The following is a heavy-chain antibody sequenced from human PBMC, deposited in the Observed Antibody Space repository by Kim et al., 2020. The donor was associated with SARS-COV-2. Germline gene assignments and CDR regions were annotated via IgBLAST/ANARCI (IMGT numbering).Heavy chain of an antibody. D-gene: IGHD3-16*02. V-gene: IGHV4-39*01. CDR1: GGSISSSSYY. J-gene: IGHJ2*01. CDR2: IFYSASS. Sequence: SETLSLTCTVSGGSISSSSYYWGRIRQPPGKGLVWIGSIFYSASSYYTLSLKSRVTISVATSQNQFSLRLTSVTAAARPVYYCAGAGLRLWELSLSYWYFYRGGRGTLVAVS. CDR3: AGAGLRLWELSLSYWYFYR.